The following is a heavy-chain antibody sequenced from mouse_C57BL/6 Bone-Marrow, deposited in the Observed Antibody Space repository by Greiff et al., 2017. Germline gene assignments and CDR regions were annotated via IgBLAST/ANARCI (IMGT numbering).Heavy chain of an antibody. V-gene: IGHV1-18*01. D-gene: IGHD2-5*01. CDR3: ARSHYSTYDGFAY. J-gene: IGHJ3*01. CDR1: GYTFTDYN. CDR2: INPTNGGT. Sequence: VQLKQPGPELVKPGASVKIPCKASGYTFTDYNMDWVKQSPGKSLEWIGDINPTNGGTIYNQKFKGKATLTVDKSSSTAYMELRSLTSEDTAGYDCARSHYSTYDGFAYWGEGTLVTVSA.